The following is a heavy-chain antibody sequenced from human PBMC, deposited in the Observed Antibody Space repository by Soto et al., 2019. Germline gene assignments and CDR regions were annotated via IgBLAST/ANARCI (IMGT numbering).Heavy chain of an antibody. Sequence: GGSLRLSCAASGFTFSSYGMHWVRQAPGKGLEWVAVIWYDGSNKYYADSVKGRFTISRDNSKNTLYLQMNSLRAEDTAVYYCARDPVLLWFGELFDWGQGTLVTVSS. CDR1: GFTFSSYG. CDR2: IWYDGSNK. CDR3: ARDPVLLWFGELFD. J-gene: IGHJ4*02. V-gene: IGHV3-33*01. D-gene: IGHD3-10*01.